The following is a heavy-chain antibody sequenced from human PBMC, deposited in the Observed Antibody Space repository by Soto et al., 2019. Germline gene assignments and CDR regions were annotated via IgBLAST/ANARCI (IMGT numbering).Heavy chain of an antibody. CDR2: ISSNGANT. V-gene: IGHV3-23*01. Sequence: PGVSLSLSCAASGFTFDSPYSHGMSWVRQSPGKGPEWVSTISSNGANTHYAESVKGRFTISKDASRNTVHLHMNSLRAEDTATYFCVSWVSAHFDYWGHGTPVTVSS. CDR1: GFTFDSPYSHG. CDR3: VSWVSAHFDY. J-gene: IGHJ4*01. D-gene: IGHD2-8*01.